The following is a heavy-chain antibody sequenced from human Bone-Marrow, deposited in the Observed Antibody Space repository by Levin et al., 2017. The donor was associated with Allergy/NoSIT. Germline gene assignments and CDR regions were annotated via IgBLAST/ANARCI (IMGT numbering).Heavy chain of an antibody. CDR1: GFTFSSSS. CDR3: ARDLIADYSSRYYGMDV. J-gene: IGHJ6*02. D-gene: IGHD6-19*01. Sequence: GESLKISCAASGFTFSSSSMNWVRQAPGRGLEWVSYISSGRSAIYYADSVKGRFTISRDNARNSLYLQMNSLRDEDTAVYYCARDLIADYSSRYYGMDVWGQGTTVTVSS. V-gene: IGHV3-48*02. CDR2: ISSGRSAI.